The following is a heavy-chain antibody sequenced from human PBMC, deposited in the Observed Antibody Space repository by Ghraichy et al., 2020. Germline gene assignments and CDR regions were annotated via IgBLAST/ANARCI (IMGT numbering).Heavy chain of an antibody. Sequence: SETLSLTCTVSGGSISSGGYYWSWIRQHPGKGLEWIGYIYYSGSTYYNPSLKSRVTISVDTSKNQFSLKLSSVTAADTAVYYCARRGSVVTPQGFSYYFDYWGQGTLVTVSS. CDR3: ARRGSVVTPQGFSYYFDY. V-gene: IGHV4-31*03. CDR2: IYYSGST. J-gene: IGHJ4*02. D-gene: IGHD4-23*01. CDR1: GGSISSGGYY.